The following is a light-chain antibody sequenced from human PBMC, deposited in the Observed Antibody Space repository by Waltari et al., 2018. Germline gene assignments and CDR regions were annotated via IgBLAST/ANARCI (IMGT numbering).Light chain of an antibody. J-gene: IGKJ5*01. V-gene: IGKV1-9*01. CDR3: QQFNTYPLT. CDR2: AAF. Sequence: IQLTQSPSSLSASVGDRVTITCRASQGISSYLAWYQQKPGKAPNLLIYAAFTLQSGVPERFSGSGSGTDFTLTISSLQPEDFATYYCQQFNTYPLTFGQGTRLEIK. CDR1: QGISSY.